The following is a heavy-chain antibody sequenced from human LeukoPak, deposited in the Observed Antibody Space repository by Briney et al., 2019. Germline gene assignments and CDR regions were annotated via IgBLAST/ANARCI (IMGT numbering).Heavy chain of an antibody. J-gene: IGHJ4*02. CDR3: ARLAPRGYYDSSGYWGPLFDY. CDR2: IYTSGST. Sequence: SETLSLTCTVSGGSISSYYWSRIRQPPGKGLEWIGYIYTSGSTNFNPSFKSRVTISVDTSKNQFSLKLSSVTAADTAVYYCARLAPRGYYDSSGYWGPLFDYWGQGTLVTVSS. CDR1: GGSISSYY. V-gene: IGHV4-4*09. D-gene: IGHD3-22*01.